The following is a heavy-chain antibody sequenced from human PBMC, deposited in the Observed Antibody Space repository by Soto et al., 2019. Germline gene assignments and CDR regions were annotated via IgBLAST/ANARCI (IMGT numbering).Heavy chain of an antibody. D-gene: IGHD5-12*01. V-gene: IGHV1-69*06. CDR2: IIPIFGTA. J-gene: IGHJ6*02. CDR3: ARDGGVATITGYYYYYGMDV. CDR1: GGAFSSYA. Sequence: SVKVSCKASGGAFSSYAISWVRQAPGQGLEWMGGIIPIFGTANYAQKFQGRVTITADKSTSTAYMELSSLRSEDTAVYYCARDGGVATITGYYYYYGMDVWGQGTTVTVSS.